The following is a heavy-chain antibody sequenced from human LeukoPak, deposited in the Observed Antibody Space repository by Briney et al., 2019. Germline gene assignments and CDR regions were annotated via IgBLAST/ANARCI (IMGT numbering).Heavy chain of an antibody. CDR1: GFTFNSYA. Sequence: GGSLRLSCTASGFTFNSYAMTWVRQSPGKGLEWVANIKQDGSEKYYVDSVKGRFTISRDNAKNSLYLQMNSLRGEDTAVYYCARERLTVETAGSIDYWGQGTLVTVSS. D-gene: IGHD3-10*01. CDR2: IKQDGSEK. J-gene: IGHJ4*02. CDR3: ARERLTVETAGSIDY. V-gene: IGHV3-7*01.